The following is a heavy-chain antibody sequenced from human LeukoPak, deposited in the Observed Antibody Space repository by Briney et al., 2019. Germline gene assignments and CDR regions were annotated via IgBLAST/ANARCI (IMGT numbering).Heavy chain of an antibody. D-gene: IGHD6-13*01. V-gene: IGHV1-2*02. Sequence: ASVKVSCKASGYTFTGYYMHWVRQAPGQGLEWMGWINPNSGGTNYAQKFQGRVTMTRDTSLRPAYMELRRLRSDDTAVYYCARDRSSSWYATEYYYHYMDVWGKGPTVTVSS. J-gene: IGHJ6*03. CDR3: ARDRSSSWYATEYYYHYMDV. CDR2: INPNSGGT. CDR1: GYTFTGYY.